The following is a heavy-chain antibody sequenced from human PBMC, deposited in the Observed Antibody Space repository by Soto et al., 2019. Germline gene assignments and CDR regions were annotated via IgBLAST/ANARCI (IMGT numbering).Heavy chain of an antibody. J-gene: IGHJ6*02. CDR3: ARVSSNGGVFYYYGMDV. CDR2: IIPIFGTA. D-gene: IGHD3-3*01. CDR1: GGTFSSYA. Sequence: SVKVSCKASGGTFSSYAISWVRQAPGQGLEWMGGIIPIFGTANYAQKFQGRVTITADESTSTAYMELSSLRSEDTAVYYCARVSSNGGVFYYYGMDVWGQGTTVTVS. V-gene: IGHV1-69*01.